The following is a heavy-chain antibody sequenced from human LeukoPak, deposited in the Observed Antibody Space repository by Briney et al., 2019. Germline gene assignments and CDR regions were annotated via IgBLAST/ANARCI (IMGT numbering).Heavy chain of an antibody. CDR3: ASVRRGFGESSKYYSYYYMDV. J-gene: IGHJ6*03. CDR1: GDSVSSTSYY. D-gene: IGHD3-10*01. Sequence: SETLSLTCTVSGDSVSSTSYYWGWLRQPPGKGLEWIGSIYYSGSTYYNPSLKSRVTISVDTSKNQFSLKLSAVTTADTAVYFCASVRRGFGESSKYYSYYYMDVWGNGTTVTISS. CDR2: IYYSGST. V-gene: IGHV4-39*01.